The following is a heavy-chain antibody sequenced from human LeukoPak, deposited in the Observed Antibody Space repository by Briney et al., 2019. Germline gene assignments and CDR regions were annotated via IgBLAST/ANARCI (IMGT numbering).Heavy chain of an antibody. J-gene: IGHJ5*02. V-gene: IGHV3-23*01. CDR2: ISGSGGST. CDR3: AKVDYDFWSVRAHQQANWFDP. Sequence: GGSLRLSCAASGFTFSSYAMSWVRQAPGKGLEWVSAISGSGGSTYYADSVKGRFTISRDNSKNTLYLQMNSLRAEDTAVYYCAKVDYDFWSVRAHQQANWFDPWGQGTLVTASS. CDR1: GFTFSSYA. D-gene: IGHD3-3*01.